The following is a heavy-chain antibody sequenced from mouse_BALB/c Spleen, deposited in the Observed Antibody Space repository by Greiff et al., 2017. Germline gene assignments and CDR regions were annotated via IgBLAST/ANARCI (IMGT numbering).Heavy chain of an antibody. V-gene: IGHV1S135*01. D-gene: IGHD3-3*01. CDR3: ARAGAMDY. CDR1: GYSFTSYY. CDR2: IDPFNGGT. J-gene: IGHJ4*01. Sequence: VQLKESGPELMKPGASVKISCKASGYSFTSYYMHWVKQSHGKSLEWIGYIDPFNGGTSYNQKFKGKATLTVDKSSSTAYMHLSSLTSEDSAVYYCARAGAMDYWGQGTSVTVSS.